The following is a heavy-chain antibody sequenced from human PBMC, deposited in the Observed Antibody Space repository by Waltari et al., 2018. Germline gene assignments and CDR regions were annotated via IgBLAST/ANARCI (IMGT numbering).Heavy chain of an antibody. CDR3: ARRGSHSSSYVDY. V-gene: IGHV4-59*08. J-gene: IGHJ4*02. CDR2: IYYSGST. D-gene: IGHD6-13*01. CDR1: GGSISSHY. Sequence: QVQLQESGPGLVKPSETLSLTCTVSGGSISSHYCSWIRQPPGKGLGWIGYIYYSGSTNYNPSLKSRVTISVDTSKNQFSLKLSSVTAADTAVYYCARRGSHSSSYVDYWGQGTLVTVSS.